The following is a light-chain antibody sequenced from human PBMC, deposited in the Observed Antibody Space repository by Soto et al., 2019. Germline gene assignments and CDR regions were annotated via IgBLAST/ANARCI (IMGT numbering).Light chain of an antibody. Sequence: QSVLTQPPSASGSPGQSVTISCTGTSSDIGRYNYVSWYQQHPGKAPKLIIYEVSKRPSGVPDRFSGSKSGNTASLTVSGLQAEDEADYYCTSYAGSNNLVFAGGTKLTVL. J-gene: IGLJ3*02. CDR3: TSYAGSNNLV. CDR2: EVS. CDR1: SSDIGRYNY. V-gene: IGLV2-8*01.